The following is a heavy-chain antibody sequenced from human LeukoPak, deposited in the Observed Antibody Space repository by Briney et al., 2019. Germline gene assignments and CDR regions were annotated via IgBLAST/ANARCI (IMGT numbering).Heavy chain of an antibody. D-gene: IGHD3-10*01. J-gene: IGHJ6*03. CDR2: ISSSSSYI. V-gene: IGHV3-21*01. Sequence: GGSLRLSCAASGFKFSSYSMKWVRQAPGKGLEWVSFISSSSSYIYYADSLKGRFTISRDNAKNSLYLQMNSLRAEDTAVYYCARDGITMVRGVDQHYYYYYMDVWGKGTTVTISS. CDR3: ARDGITMVRGVDQHYYYYYMDV. CDR1: GFKFSSYS.